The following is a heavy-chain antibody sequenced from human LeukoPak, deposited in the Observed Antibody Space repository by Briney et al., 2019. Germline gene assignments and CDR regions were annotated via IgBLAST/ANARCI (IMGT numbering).Heavy chain of an antibody. V-gene: IGHV1-2*02. CDR1: GYTFTAYA. Sequence: ASVKVSCKSSGYTFTAYAMHWVRQAPGQGLEWMGWITPSDGANYAQKFQGRVTMTRDTSMSTAYMDLNRLASDDTAVYFCARDRYGDGFAHFDYWGQGTLVTVSS. D-gene: IGHD5-24*01. CDR3: ARDRYGDGFAHFDY. J-gene: IGHJ4*02. CDR2: ITPSDGA.